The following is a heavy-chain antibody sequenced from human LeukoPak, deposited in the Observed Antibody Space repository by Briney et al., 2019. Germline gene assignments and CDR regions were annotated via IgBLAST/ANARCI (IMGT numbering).Heavy chain of an antibody. V-gene: IGHV4-34*01. Sequence: PSETLSLTCAVYGGSFSGYYWSWIRQPPGKGLEWIGEINHSGSTNYNPSLKSRVTISVDTSKNQFSLKLSSVTAADTAVYYCARGQTSNWFDPWGQGTLVTVSS. CDR2: INHSGST. CDR3: ARGQTSNWFDP. J-gene: IGHJ5*02. CDR1: GGSFSGYY.